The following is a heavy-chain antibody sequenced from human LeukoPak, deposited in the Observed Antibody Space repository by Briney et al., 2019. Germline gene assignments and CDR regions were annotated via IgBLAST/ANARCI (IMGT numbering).Heavy chain of an antibody. J-gene: IGHJ4*02. CDR1: GYSFTSYW. Sequence: GESLKISCKGSGYSFTSYWIGWVRQMPGKGLEWMGIIYPGDSDPSYSPSFQGQVTISADKSTSTAYLQWSSLKASDTAMYYCARLPGYGSSANYFDYWGQGTLVTVSS. CDR3: ARLPGYGSSANYFDY. D-gene: IGHD3-22*01. V-gene: IGHV5-51*03. CDR2: IYPGDSDP.